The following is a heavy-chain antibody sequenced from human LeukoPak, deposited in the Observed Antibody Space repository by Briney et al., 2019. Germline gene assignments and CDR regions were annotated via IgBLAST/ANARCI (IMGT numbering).Heavy chain of an antibody. J-gene: IGHJ6*02. CDR1: GGSISSYY. CDR2: IYYSGST. Sequence: PSETLSLTCTVSGGSISSYYWSWIRQPPGKGLEWIGYIYYSGSTNYNPSLKSRVTISVDTSKNQFSLKLSSVTAADTAVYYCARDSRVAGVSLYYYYGMDVWGQGTTVTVSS. D-gene: IGHD6-19*01. CDR3: ARDSRVAGVSLYYYYGMDV. V-gene: IGHV4-59*01.